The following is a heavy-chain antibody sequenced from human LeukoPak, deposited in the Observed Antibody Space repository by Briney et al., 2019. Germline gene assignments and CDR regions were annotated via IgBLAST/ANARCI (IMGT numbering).Heavy chain of an antibody. CDR1: GGSFSGYY. CDR3: ARDGYSGSDAL. V-gene: IGHV4-59*01. J-gene: IGHJ4*02. Sequence: SETLSLTCAVYGGSFSGYYWSWIRQPPGKGLEWIGYIYHSGSTNYNPSLKSRVTISVDTSQNQFYLKLSSVTAADTAVYYCARDGYSGSDALWGQGTLVTVSS. CDR2: IYHSGST. D-gene: IGHD5-12*01.